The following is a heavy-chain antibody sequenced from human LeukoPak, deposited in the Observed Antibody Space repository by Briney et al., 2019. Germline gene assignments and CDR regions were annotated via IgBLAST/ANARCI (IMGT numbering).Heavy chain of an antibody. Sequence: SETLSLTCAVYGGSFSGYYCSWIRQPPGKGLEWIGEINHSGSTNYNPSLKSRVTISVDTPKNQFSLKLSSVTAADTAVYYCARVSPRRIAAAFYNWFDPWGQGNLVTVSS. CDR3: ARVSPRRIAAAFYNWFDP. J-gene: IGHJ5*02. D-gene: IGHD6-13*01. CDR1: GGSFSGYY. V-gene: IGHV4-34*01. CDR2: INHSGST.